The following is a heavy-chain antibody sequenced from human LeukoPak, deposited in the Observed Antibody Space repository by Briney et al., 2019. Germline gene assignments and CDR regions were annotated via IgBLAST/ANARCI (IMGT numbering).Heavy chain of an antibody. D-gene: IGHD6-19*01. V-gene: IGHV3-48*01. Sequence: GGSLRLSCAASGFTLSSYSMKWVRQAPGKGLEWVSYISGGSSTIYNADSVKGRFTISRDNAKNLLYLLMDTLRAEDTAVYYCARVGSNQWLDYWGQGTLVTVSS. CDR1: GFTLSSYS. J-gene: IGHJ4*02. CDR3: ARVGSNQWLDY. CDR2: ISGGSSTI.